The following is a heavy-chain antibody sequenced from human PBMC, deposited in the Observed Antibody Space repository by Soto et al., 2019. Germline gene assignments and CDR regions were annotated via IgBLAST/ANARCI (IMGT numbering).Heavy chain of an antibody. D-gene: IGHD3-3*01. CDR3: ASPGGGRTLWSGYYTSGYYYYGMDV. CDR1: GYSFIGYY. J-gene: IGHJ6*02. CDR2: INPIFGTA. V-gene: IGHV1-69*13. Sequence: SVKVSCKASGYSFIGYYMHWVRQAPGQGLEWMGWINPIFGTANYAQQFQGRVSITAVASTTTAFLEVLSLRSEDTAVYSCASPGGGRTLWSGYYTSGYYYYGMDVWGQGTTVTVSS.